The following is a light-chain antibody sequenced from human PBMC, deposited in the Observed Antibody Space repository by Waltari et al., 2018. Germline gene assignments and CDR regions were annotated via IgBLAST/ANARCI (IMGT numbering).Light chain of an antibody. CDR3: QQYYTTPT. Sequence: DIVMTQSPDSLAVSLGERATINCKSSQTLFYSSNNKNYLAWYQLKPGQPPKRLIFWASTRASGVPDRFSGSGSATDFTLTIDTLQAEDVAVYYCQQYYTTPTFGQGTKVEIK. V-gene: IGKV4-1*01. CDR1: QTLFYSSNNKNY. J-gene: IGKJ1*01. CDR2: WAS.